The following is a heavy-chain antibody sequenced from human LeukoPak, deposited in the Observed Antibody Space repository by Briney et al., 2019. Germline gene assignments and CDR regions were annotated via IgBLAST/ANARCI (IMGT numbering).Heavy chain of an antibody. CDR2: MEQDGSEK. D-gene: IGHD6-13*01. CDR3: ARDWQWQQLDGDAFDI. Sequence: PGGSLRLSCAASGFTFSGYWMSWVRQAPGKGLEWVANMEQDGSEKYYVDSVKGRFTISRDNAKNSLFLQMNSLRAEDTAVYYCARDWQWQQLDGDAFDIWGQGTMVTVSS. J-gene: IGHJ3*02. V-gene: IGHV3-7*04. CDR1: GFTFSGYW.